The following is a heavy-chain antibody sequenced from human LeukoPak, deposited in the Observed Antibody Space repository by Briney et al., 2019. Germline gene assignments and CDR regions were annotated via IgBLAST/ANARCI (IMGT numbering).Heavy chain of an antibody. Sequence: MGRINPNSGGTNYAQKFQGRVTMTRDTSISTAYMELNRLRSDDTAVYYCARDWTSTAALDYWGQGTLVTVSS. CDR2: INPNSGGT. J-gene: IGHJ4*02. V-gene: IGHV1-2*06. CDR3: ARDWTSTAALDY. D-gene: IGHD6-13*01.